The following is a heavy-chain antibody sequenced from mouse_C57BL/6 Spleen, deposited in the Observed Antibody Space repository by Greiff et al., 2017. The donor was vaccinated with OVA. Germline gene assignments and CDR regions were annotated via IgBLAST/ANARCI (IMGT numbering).Heavy chain of an antibody. CDR2: IYPGDGDT. CDR3: ARVGNYYGSSPRAFDV. V-gene: IGHV1-82*01. Sequence: VMLVESGPELVKPGASVKISCKASGYAFSSSWMNWVKQRPGKGLEWIGRIYPGDGDTNYNGKFKGKATLTADKSSSTAYMQLSSLTSEDSAVYFCARVGNYYGSSPRAFDVWGTGTTVTVSS. J-gene: IGHJ1*03. CDR1: GYAFSSSW. D-gene: IGHD1-1*01.